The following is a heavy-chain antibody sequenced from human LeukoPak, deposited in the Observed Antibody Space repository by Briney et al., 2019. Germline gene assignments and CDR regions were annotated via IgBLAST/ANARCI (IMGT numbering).Heavy chain of an antibody. D-gene: IGHD3-22*01. CDR2: IYPGDSDT. CDR3: ARIAQYYYDSSHFDY. Sequence: GESLKISCKTSGYNFTNYWIGWVRQVSGKGLEWMAIIYPGDSDTRYSPSFQGQVTISADKSISTAYLQWSSLKASDTAMYYCARIAQYYYDSSHFDYWGQGTLVTVSS. CDR1: GYNFTNYW. J-gene: IGHJ4*02. V-gene: IGHV5-51*01.